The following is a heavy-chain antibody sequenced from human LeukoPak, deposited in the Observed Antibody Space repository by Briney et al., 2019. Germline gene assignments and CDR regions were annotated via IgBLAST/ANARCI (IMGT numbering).Heavy chain of an antibody. CDR3: ARAGYCSSISCYYAFDI. V-gene: IGHV3-7*01. CDR2: IKQDGSEK. J-gene: IGHJ3*02. Sequence: QPGGSLRLSCAASGFSFSSFWMSWVRQAPGKGLEWVANIKQDGSEKYYVDSVKGRFTISRDNSKNTLYLQMGSLRAEDLAVYYCARAGYCSSISCYYAFDIWGQGTMVTVSS. D-gene: IGHD2-2*01. CDR1: GFSFSSFW.